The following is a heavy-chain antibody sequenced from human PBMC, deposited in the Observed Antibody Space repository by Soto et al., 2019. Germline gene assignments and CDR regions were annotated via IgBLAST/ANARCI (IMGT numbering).Heavy chain of an antibody. D-gene: IGHD2-15*01. Sequence: ASVKVSCKASGYTFTSYGISWVRQAPGQGLERMGWISAYNGNTNYAQKLQGRVTMTTDTSTSTAYMELRSLRSDDTAVYYCARDPCSGGSCYSDYWGQGTLVTVSS. CDR3: ARDPCSGGSCYSDY. J-gene: IGHJ4*02. CDR2: ISAYNGNT. V-gene: IGHV1-18*01. CDR1: GYTFTSYG.